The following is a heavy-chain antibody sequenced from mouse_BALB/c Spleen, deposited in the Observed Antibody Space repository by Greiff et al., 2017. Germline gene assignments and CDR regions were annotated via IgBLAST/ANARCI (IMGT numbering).Heavy chain of an antibody. V-gene: IGHV4-1*02. CDR2: INPDSSTI. CDR3: ATNYYGSRGLYFDY. Sequence: DVMLVESGGGLVQPGGSLKLSCAASGFDFSRYWMSWVRQAPGKGLEWIGEINPDSSTINYTPSLKDKFIISRDNAKNTLYLQMSKVRSEDTALYYCATNYYGSRGLYFDYWGQGTTLTVSS. CDR1: GFDFSRYW. D-gene: IGHD1-1*01. J-gene: IGHJ2*01.